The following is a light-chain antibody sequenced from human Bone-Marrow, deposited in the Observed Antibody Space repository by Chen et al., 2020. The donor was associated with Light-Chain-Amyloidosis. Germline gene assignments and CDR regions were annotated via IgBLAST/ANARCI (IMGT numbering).Light chain of an antibody. J-gene: IGLJ2*01. CDR3: QSADSSGTYEVI. CDR1: DLPTKY. Sequence: SYELTQPPAVSVSPGQKARITCTGDDLPTKYAYWYQQKPGQAPVLVIHRDTERPSGISERFSGSSSGRTATLTISVVQAEDEADYHCQSADSSGTYEVIFGGGTKLTVL. V-gene: IGLV3-25*03. CDR2: RDT.